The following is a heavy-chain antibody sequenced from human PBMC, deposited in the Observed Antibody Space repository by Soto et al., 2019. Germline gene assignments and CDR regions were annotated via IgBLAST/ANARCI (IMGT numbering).Heavy chain of an antibody. CDR3: AXGVGASYYFDY. D-gene: IGHD1-26*01. V-gene: IGHV1-18*01. Sequence: QVQLVQSGAEVKKPGASVKVSCKASGYTFTSYGISWVRQAPGQGLEWMGWISAYNGNTNYAQMLQGRVTMTTDTXXXTXXXXXXXXXXXXXXXYYCAXGVGASYYFDYWGQGTLVTVSS. CDR2: ISAYNGNT. CDR1: GYTFTSYG. J-gene: IGHJ4*02.